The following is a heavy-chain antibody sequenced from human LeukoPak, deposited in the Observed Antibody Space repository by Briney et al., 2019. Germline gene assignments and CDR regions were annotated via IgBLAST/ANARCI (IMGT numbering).Heavy chain of an antibody. J-gene: IGHJ4*02. CDR2: INSDGSSI. Sequence: PGGSLRLSCAASGFTFSNYWMHWVRQAPGKGLMWVSRINSDGSSISYADSVKGRFTISRDNAKNTLYLQMNSLRAEDTAVYYCARTRGVVDYWGQGTLVTVSS. CDR1: GFTFSNYW. V-gene: IGHV3-74*01. CDR3: ARTRGVVDY. D-gene: IGHD3-10*01.